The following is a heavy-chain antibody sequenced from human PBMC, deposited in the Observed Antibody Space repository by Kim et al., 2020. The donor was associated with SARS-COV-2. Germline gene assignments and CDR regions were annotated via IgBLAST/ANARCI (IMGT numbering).Heavy chain of an antibody. V-gene: IGHV1-18*01. D-gene: IGHD1-26*01. J-gene: IGHJ4*02. Sequence: KYADNFRGRVTITTDTATSTVYMELRNLRSDDSAVYYCARFVVGATKGFDYWGQGTLVTVSS. CDR3: ARFVVGATKGFDY.